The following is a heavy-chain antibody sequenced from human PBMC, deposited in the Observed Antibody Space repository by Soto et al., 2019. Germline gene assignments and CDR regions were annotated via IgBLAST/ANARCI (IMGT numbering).Heavy chain of an antibody. J-gene: IGHJ4*02. CDR2: IYYSGST. D-gene: IGHD3-10*01. CDR1: GGSVSSGSYY. V-gene: IGHV4-61*01. CDR3: PTVLFGSGSYYDY. Sequence: SETLSLTCTVSGGSVSSGSYYWSWIRQPPGKGLEWIGYIYYSGSTNYNPSLKSRVTISVDTSKNQFSLKLSSVTAADTAVYYSPTVLFGSGSYYDYWGQGTLVTVSS.